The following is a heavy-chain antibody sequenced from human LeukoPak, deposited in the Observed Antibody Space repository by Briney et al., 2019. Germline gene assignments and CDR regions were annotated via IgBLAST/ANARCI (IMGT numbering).Heavy chain of an antibody. CDR1: GFTLSSYE. V-gene: IGHV3-23*01. D-gene: IGHD3-10*02. CDR3: AELGITMIGGV. J-gene: IGHJ6*04. CDR2: VDYSADST. Sequence: PGGSLRLSCTVSGFTLSSYEMSWIRQAPGKGLEWVSSVDYSADSTHYADSVMGRFTISRDNSKNTLYLQLNSLRAEDTAVYYCAELGITMIGGVWGKGTTVTISS.